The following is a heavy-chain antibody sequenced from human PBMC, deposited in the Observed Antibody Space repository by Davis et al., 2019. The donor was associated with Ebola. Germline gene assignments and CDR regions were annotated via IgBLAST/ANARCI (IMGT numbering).Heavy chain of an antibody. CDR1: GLTLSNYY. J-gene: IGHJ3*02. CDR3: ARVSRKISTGWYRFDAFDI. V-gene: IGHV3-11*06. Sequence: GGSLRLSCAASGLTLSNYYMSWIRQAPGKGLEWISYMSGDSLYTNYADSVRGRFTISRDDAKNSLHLQMNSLRAEDTAVYYCARVSRKISTGWYRFDAFDIWGQGTLVTVSS. D-gene: IGHD6-19*01. CDR2: MSGDSLYT.